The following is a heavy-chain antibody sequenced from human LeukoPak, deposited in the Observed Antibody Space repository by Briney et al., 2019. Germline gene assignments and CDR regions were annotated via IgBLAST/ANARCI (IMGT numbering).Heavy chain of an antibody. V-gene: IGHV4-61*01. J-gene: IGHJ4*02. Sequence: NASETPSLTCTVSGGSVNSGSYYWNWIRQPPGKGLEWIGYIYYSGSTNYNPSLKSRVTISVDTSKNQFSLKLSSVTAADTAVYYCARAAYSGSYHSDYWGQGTLVTVSS. D-gene: IGHD1-26*01. CDR1: GGSVNSGSYY. CDR3: ARAAYSGSYHSDY. CDR2: IYYSGST.